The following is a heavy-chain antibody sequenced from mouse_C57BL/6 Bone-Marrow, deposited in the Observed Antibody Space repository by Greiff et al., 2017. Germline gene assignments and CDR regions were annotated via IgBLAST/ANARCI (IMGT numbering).Heavy chain of an antibody. D-gene: IGHD2-5*01. CDR2: ISGGGGNT. Sequence: EVMLVESGGGLVKPGGSLKLSCAASGFTFSSYTMSWVRQTPEKRLEWVATISGGGGNTYYPDSVKGRFTIYRDNAKNTLYLQMSSLRSEDTAFYYCARQSNYLFAYWGQGTLVTVSA. J-gene: IGHJ3*01. CDR1: GFTFSSYT. CDR3: ARQSNYLFAY. V-gene: IGHV5-9*01.